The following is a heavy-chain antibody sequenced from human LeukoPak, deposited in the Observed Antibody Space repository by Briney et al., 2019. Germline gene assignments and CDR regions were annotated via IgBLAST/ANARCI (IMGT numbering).Heavy chain of an antibody. CDR2: ISYDGSNK. CDR3: ATGGIGYSYYYGMDV. D-gene: IGHD5-18*01. Sequence: GGPLRLSCAAPGFTLSSNGMNGVGQAQGKGLGGGAVISYDGSNKYYADSVKGRFTISRDNSKNTLYLQMNSLRAEDTAVYYCATGGIGYSYYYGMDVWGQGTTVTVSS. CDR1: GFTLSSNG. J-gene: IGHJ6*02. V-gene: IGHV3-30*03.